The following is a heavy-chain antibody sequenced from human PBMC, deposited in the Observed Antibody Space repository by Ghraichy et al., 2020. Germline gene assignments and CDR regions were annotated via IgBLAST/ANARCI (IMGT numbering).Heavy chain of an antibody. D-gene: IGHD1-26*01. CDR2: ISSSSTI. CDR3: ARAGANH. V-gene: IGHV3-48*02. J-gene: IGHJ5*02. CDR1: GFTFSSYS. Sequence: GGSLRLSCAASGFTFSSYSMNWVRQAPGKGLEWVSYISSSSTIYYADSVKGRFTISRDNAKNSLYLQMNSLRDEDTAVYYCARAGANHWGQGTLVTVSS.